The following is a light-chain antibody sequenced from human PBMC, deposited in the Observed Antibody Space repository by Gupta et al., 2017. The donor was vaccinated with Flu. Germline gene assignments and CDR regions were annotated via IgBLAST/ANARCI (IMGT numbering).Light chain of an antibody. Sequence: ERATLPCRASQSISSYLVWYQQQPGQAPRILIYDASNRATGIPARCSGSGAGTEFTITISSREPEDYAVYYCQQRYNWPPWTFGQGTKVEI. CDR2: DAS. V-gene: IGKV3-11*01. CDR1: QSISSY. CDR3: QQRYNWPPWT. J-gene: IGKJ1*01.